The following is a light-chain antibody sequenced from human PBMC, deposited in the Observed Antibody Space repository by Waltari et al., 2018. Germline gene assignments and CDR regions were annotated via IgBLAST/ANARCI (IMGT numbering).Light chain of an antibody. CDR2: EVS. CDR3: MQALEFPLT. CDR1: QSLLDSEDGNTY. Sequence: DIVMTQTPLSLPVTLGEPASISCRSSQSLLDSEDGNTYLEWYLQKPGQSPQLLIYEVSNRASGVPDRFSGSGSDTDFTLKISRVEAEDVGVYYCMQALEFPLTFGGGTKVEIE. J-gene: IGKJ4*01. V-gene: IGKV2-40*01.